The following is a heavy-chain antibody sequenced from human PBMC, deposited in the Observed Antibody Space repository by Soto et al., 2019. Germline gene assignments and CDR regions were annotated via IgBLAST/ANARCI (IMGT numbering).Heavy chain of an antibody. J-gene: IGHJ4*02. D-gene: IGHD6-13*01. Sequence: EVQLLESGGGLVQPGGSLRLSCAASGFTFSSYAMSWVRQAPGMGLEWVSAISGSGGSTYYADSVKGRFTISRDNSKNTLYLQMNSLRVEDTAVYYCAKDHRWYAHFDYWGQGTLVTVSS. CDR1: GFTFSSYA. V-gene: IGHV3-23*01. CDR3: AKDHRWYAHFDY. CDR2: ISGSGGST.